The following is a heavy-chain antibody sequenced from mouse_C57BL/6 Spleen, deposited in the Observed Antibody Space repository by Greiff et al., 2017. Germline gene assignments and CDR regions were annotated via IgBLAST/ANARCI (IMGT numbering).Heavy chain of an antibody. CDR3: ARQDGYFFAY. V-gene: IGHV5-6*01. D-gene: IGHD2-3*01. J-gene: IGHJ3*01. Sequence: EVNVVESGGDLVKPGGSLKLSCAASGFTFSSYGMSWVRQTPDKRLEWVATISSGGSYTYYPYSVKGRFTISRDNAKNTLYLQMSSLKSEDTAMYYCARQDGYFFAYWGQGTLVTVSA. CDR1: GFTFSSYG. CDR2: ISSGGSYT.